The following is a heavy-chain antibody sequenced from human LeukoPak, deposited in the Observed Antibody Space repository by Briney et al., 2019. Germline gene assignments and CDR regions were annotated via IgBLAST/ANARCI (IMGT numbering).Heavy chain of an antibody. D-gene: IGHD4-17*01. V-gene: IGHV4-61*01. CDR3: ARDLHDYGDYYYGMDV. CDR2: IYYSGST. CDR1: GGSVSSGSYY. Sequence: SETLSLTCTVSGGSVSSGSYYWSWIRQPPGKGLEWIGYIYYSGSTNYNPSLKSRVTISVDTSKNQFSLKLSSVTAADTAVYYCARDLHDYGDYYYGMDVWGKGTTVTVSS. J-gene: IGHJ6*04.